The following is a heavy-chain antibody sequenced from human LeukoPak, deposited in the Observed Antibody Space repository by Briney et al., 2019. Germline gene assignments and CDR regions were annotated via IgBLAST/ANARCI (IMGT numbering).Heavy chain of an antibody. J-gene: IGHJ5*02. D-gene: IGHD5-18*01. V-gene: IGHV3-48*03. CDR3: AREFKSGYGMWA. CDR1: GFTFSSYE. Sequence: PGGSLRLSCAASGFTFSSYEMNWVRQAPGKGLEWVSYISSSGSTIYYADSVKGRFTISRDNAKNSLYLQMNSLRAEDTAVYYCAREFKSGYGMWAWGQGTLVTVSS. CDR2: ISSSGSTI.